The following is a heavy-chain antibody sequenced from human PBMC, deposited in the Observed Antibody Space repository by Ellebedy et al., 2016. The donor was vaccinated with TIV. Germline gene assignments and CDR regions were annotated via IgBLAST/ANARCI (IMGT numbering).Heavy chain of an antibody. D-gene: IGHD3-10*01. J-gene: IGHJ5*02. CDR2: IRSRSYGGTA. V-gene: IGHV3-49*03. Sequence: PGGSLRLSCTASGFTFGDYGMTWFRQASGKGLEWVGFIRSRSYGGTADYAASVKGRFTISRDDSKSSAYLQMDSLKSEDTGVYYCAKKPHGDLFPWGQGTLVTVSS. CDR1: GFTFGDYG. CDR3: AKKPHGDLFP.